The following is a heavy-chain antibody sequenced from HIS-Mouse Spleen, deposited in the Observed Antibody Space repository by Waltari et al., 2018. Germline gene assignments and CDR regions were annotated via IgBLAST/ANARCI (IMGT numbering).Heavy chain of an antibody. CDR2: ISYDGSNK. J-gene: IGHJ4*02. D-gene: IGHD6-19*01. CDR3: AKASSGWLDY. V-gene: IGHV3-30*18. CDR1: GFTFSSYG. Sequence: QVQLVESGGGVVQPGRSLRLSCAASGFTFSSYGMPWVRQAPGKGVGWVGGISYDGSNKYYADSVKGRVTISRDNSKNTLYLQMNSLGAEETAVYYCAKASSGWLDYWGQGTLVTVSS.